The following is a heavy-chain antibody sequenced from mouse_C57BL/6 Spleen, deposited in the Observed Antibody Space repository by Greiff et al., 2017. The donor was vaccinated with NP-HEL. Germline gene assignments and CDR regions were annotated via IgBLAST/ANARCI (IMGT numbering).Heavy chain of an antibody. CDR1: GYTFTSYW. CDR2: IYPGSGST. J-gene: IGHJ3*01. V-gene: IGHV1-55*01. CDR3: ARWDWDSAWFAY. Sequence: QVQLQQPGAELVKPGASVKMSCKASGYTFTSYWITWVKQRPGQGLEWIGDIYPGSGSTNYNEKFKSKATLTVDTSSSTAYMQLSSLTSEDSAVYYCARWDWDSAWFAYWGQGTLVTVSA. D-gene: IGHD4-1*01.